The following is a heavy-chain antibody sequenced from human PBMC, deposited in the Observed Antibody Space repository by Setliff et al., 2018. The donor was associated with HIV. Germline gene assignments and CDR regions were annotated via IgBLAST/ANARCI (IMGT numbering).Heavy chain of an antibody. D-gene: IGHD6-19*01. J-gene: IGHJ4*02. V-gene: IGHV1-69*13. Sequence: GASVKVSCKASGGTFRSHEISWVRQAPGQGLEWMGGIVPILNTGNYAPKFQGRVTITADESTTTAYMELSSLRSEDTAVYYCIIAYSSGWLAPMGFDSWGQGTLVTV. CDR2: IVPILNTG. CDR3: IIAYSSGWLAPMGFDS. CDR1: GGTFRSHE.